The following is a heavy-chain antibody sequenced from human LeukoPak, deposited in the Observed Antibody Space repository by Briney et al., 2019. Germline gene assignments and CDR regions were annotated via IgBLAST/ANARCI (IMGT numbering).Heavy chain of an antibody. V-gene: IGHV1-69*06. CDR3: ARDEEGVVVTARAQTEYFQH. CDR2: IIPIFGTA. J-gene: IGHJ1*01. CDR1: GGTFSSYA. Sequence: PRASVKVSCKASGGTFSSYAISWVRQAPGQGLEWMGGIIPIFGTANYAQKFQGRVTITADKSTSTAYMELSSLRSEDTAVYYCARDEEGVVVTARAQTEYFQHWGQGTLVTVSS. D-gene: IGHD2-21*02.